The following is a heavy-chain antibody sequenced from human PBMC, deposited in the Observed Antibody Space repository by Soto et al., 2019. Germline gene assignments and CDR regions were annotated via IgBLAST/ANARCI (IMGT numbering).Heavy chain of an antibody. CDR1: GGSISSGGYY. V-gene: IGHV4-31*02. CDR3: AREAPDDPPDY. D-gene: IGHD3-3*01. J-gene: IGHJ4*02. CDR2: IYHSGST. Sequence: SETLSLTRTVSGGSISSGGYYWRWIRQHPGKGLEWIGYIYHSGSTYYNPSLKSRVTISVDTSKNQFALKLSSVTAADTAVYYCAREAPDDPPDYWGQGTLVTVSS.